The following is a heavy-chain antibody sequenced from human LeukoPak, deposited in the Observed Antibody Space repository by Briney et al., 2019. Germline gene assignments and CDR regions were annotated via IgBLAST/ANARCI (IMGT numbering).Heavy chain of an antibody. D-gene: IGHD3-10*02. J-gene: IGHJ6*03. CDR3: AKVFGETPYYYMDV. V-gene: IGHV3-23*01. Sequence: GGSLRLSCAASGFTFSRYAMSWVRQAPGKGLEWVSAISGSGGSTYHADSVKGRFTISRDSSKNTLYLQMNSLRAEDTAIYYCAKVFGETPYYYMDVWGKGTTVTVSS. CDR1: GFTFSRYA. CDR2: ISGSGGST.